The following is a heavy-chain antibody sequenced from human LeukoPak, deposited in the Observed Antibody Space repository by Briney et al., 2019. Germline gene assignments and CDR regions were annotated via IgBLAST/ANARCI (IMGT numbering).Heavy chain of an antibody. V-gene: IGHV3-30*18. D-gene: IGHD3-3*01. CDR1: GFTVSSNY. CDR2: ISYDGSNK. Sequence: GGSLRLSCAASGFTVSSNYMSWVRQAPGKGLEWVAVISYDGSNKYYADSVKGRFTISRDNSKNTLYLQMNSLRAEDTAVYYCAKDRSITIFGVVTYFDYWGQGTLVTVSS. CDR3: AKDRSITIFGVVTYFDY. J-gene: IGHJ4*02.